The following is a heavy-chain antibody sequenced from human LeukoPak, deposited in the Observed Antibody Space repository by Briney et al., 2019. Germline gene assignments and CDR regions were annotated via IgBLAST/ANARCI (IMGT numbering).Heavy chain of an antibody. CDR2: ISSGSDTI. CDR3: ARVASAWADDY. V-gene: IGHV3-48*01. J-gene: IGHJ4*02. Sequence: GGSLRLSCAASGFTFGYYGMNWVRQAPGKGLEWISYISSGSDTIYYADSVKGRFSISRDDAKSSLYLQVNSLRVEDTAVYYCARVASAWADDYWGQGALVTVSS. D-gene: IGHD6-19*01. CDR1: GFTFGYYG.